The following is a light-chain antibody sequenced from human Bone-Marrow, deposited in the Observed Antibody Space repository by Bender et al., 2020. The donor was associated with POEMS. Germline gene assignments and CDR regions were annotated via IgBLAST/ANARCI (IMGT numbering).Light chain of an antibody. CDR3: YSYSTSNTYV. Sequence: QSALTQPASVSGSPGQSITISCTGTSSDVGSYSLVSWYQQHPGKAPKLLIYEVKKRPSGVSDRFSGSKSDNTASLTISGLQAEDEADYYCYSYSTSNTYVFGTGTKVTVL. CDR2: EVK. V-gene: IGLV2-14*02. CDR1: SSDVGSYSL. J-gene: IGLJ1*01.